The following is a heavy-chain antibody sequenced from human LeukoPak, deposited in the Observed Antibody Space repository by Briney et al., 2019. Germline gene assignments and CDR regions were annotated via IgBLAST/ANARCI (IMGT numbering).Heavy chain of an antibody. CDR3: ASPGVSRWDDILTGYYRKDVFDI. Sequence: PGGSLRLSCAASGFTFSSYSMNWVRQDPGKGLEWVSYISSSSSTIYYADSVKGRFTISRDNAKNSLYLQMNSLRDEDTAVYYCASPGVSRWDDILTGYYRKDVFDIWGQGTMVTVSS. CDR2: ISSSSSTI. V-gene: IGHV3-48*02. D-gene: IGHD3-9*01. J-gene: IGHJ3*02. CDR1: GFTFSSYS.